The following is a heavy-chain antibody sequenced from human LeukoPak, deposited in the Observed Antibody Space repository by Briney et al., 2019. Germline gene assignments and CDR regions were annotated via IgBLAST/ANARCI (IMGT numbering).Heavy chain of an antibody. Sequence: GESLKISCKGSGYILSNYWIAWVRQMPGTGLEYMGIIFPGDSETTYSPSLQGPVTISVDQSFSTAYLQWSSLKDSDTAVYYCVRLSRGGKGTSNYFFDYWGQGTLVAVSS. V-gene: IGHV5-51*01. CDR1: GYILSNYW. J-gene: IGHJ4*02. CDR2: IFPGDSET. CDR3: VRLSRGGKGTSNYFFDY. D-gene: IGHD4-23*01.